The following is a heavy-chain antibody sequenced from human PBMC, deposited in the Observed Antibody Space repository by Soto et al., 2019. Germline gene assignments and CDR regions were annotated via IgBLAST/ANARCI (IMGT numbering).Heavy chain of an antibody. D-gene: IGHD6-13*01. CDR2: IIPIFGTA. J-gene: IGHJ4*02. Sequence: SVKVSCRSSGVTFSSYAISWVRQAPGQGLEWMGGIIPIFGTANYAQKFQGRVTITSDESTSTAYMELSSLRSEDTAVYYCARTLNRYGYSSSWSFDDWGQGTLVTFSS. V-gene: IGHV1-69*13. CDR3: ARTLNRYGYSSSWSFDD. CDR1: GVTFSSYA.